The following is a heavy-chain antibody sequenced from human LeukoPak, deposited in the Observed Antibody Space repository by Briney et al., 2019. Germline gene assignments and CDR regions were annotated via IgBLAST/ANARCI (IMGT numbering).Heavy chain of an antibody. J-gene: IGHJ1*01. D-gene: IGHD6-19*01. CDR1: GGSFSGYY. CDR2: IKHSGST. V-gene: IGHV4-34*01. CDR3: ARGRVGWTQWLSQTEYFQH. Sequence: PWETLSLTRAVYGGSFSGYYWSWIRQPPGKGLEWIGEIKHSGSTNYNPSLKSRVTISVDTSKNQFSLKLRSVTAADTAVYYCARGRVGWTQWLSQTEYFQHWGQGTLVTVSS.